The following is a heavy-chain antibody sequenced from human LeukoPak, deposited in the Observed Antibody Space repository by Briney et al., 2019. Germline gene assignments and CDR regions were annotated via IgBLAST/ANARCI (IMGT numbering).Heavy chain of an antibody. V-gene: IGHV3-53*01. CDR1: GFTVSNKY. D-gene: IGHD6-19*01. J-gene: IGHJ4*02. CDR2: IYSDGRT. Sequence: GGSLRLSCAASGFTVSNKYMTWVRQAPGKGLEWVSLIYSDGRTYYADSVKGRCTISRDNSKNTLYLQMNSLRAEDTAVYYCARGFRGWYAEGFDYWGQGTLVTVSS. CDR3: ARGFRGWYAEGFDY.